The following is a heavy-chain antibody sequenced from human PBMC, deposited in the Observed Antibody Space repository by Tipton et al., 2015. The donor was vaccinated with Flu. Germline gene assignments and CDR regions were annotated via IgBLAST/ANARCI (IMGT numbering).Heavy chain of an antibody. CDR1: GFTFSSYA. CDR3: AREGQQLYYYYYGMDV. J-gene: IGHJ6*02. V-gene: IGHV3-30*04. D-gene: IGHD6-13*01. Sequence: SLRLSCVASGFTFSSYAMHWVRQAPGKGLEWVAVISYDGSNKYYADSVKGRFTISRDNSKNTLYLQMNSLRAEDTAVYYCAREGQQLYYYYYGMDVWGQGP. CDR2: ISYDGSNK.